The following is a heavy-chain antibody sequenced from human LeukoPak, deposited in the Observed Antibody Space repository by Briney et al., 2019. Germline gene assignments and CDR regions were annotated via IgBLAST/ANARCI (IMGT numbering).Heavy chain of an antibody. J-gene: IGHJ5*02. V-gene: IGHV4-30-2*01. CDR3: ARGRRYDSSGYYLGNWFDP. Sequence: SETLSLTCAVSGGSISSGGYSWRWLRQPPGKGLEWIVYIYHSGSTYYNPSLKSRVTISVDRSKNQFSLKLSSVTAADTAVYYCARGRRYDSSGYYLGNWFDPWGQGTLVTVSS. CDR2: IYHSGST. D-gene: IGHD3-22*01. CDR1: GGSISSGGYS.